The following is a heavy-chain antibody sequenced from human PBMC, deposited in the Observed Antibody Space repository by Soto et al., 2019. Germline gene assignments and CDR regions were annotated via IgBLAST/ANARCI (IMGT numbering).Heavy chain of an antibody. V-gene: IGHV4-59*01. J-gene: IGHJ4*02. CDR1: GGSISSYY. CDR3: ARGGGGSGWLGFDY. Sequence: PSETLSLTCTVSGGSISSYYWSWIRQPPGKGLEWIGYIYYSGSTNYNPSLKSRVTISVDTSKNQFSLKLSSVTAADTAVYYCARGGGGSGWLGFDYWGQGTLVTVSS. CDR2: IYYSGST. D-gene: IGHD6-19*01.